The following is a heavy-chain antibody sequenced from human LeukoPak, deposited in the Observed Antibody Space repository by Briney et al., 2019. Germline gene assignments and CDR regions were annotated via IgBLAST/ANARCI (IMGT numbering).Heavy chain of an antibody. J-gene: IGHJ6*02. CDR3: ARFSDFYDFWSGPTSYGMDV. Sequence: GGSLRLSCAGSGFTFSSYSMNWGRQAPGKGLEWGSSISSSSSYIYYADSVKGRFTISRDNAKNSLYLQMNSLRAEDTAVYYCARFSDFYDFWSGPTSYGMDVWGQGTTVTVSS. CDR2: ISSSSSYI. D-gene: IGHD3-3*01. V-gene: IGHV3-21*01. CDR1: GFTFSSYS.